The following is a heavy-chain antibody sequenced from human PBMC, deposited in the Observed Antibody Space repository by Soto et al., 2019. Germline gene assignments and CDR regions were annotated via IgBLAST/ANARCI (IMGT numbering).Heavy chain of an antibody. V-gene: IGHV1-2*04. CDR2: INPNSGGT. Sequence: ASVKVSCTASGYTFTGYYMHWVRQAPGQGLEWMGWINPNSGGTNYAQKFQGWVTMTRDTSISTAYMELSSLRSEDTAVYYCARAGSYAHDYWGQGTLVTVSS. J-gene: IGHJ4*02. CDR3: ARAGSYAHDY. CDR1: GYTFTGYY. D-gene: IGHD3-16*01.